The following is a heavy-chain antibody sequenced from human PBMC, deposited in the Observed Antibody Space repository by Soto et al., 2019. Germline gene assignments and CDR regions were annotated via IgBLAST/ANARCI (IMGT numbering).Heavy chain of an antibody. Sequence: SETLSLTCTVSGGSVSSGSYYWSWIRQPPGKGLEWIGYIYYSGSTNYNPSLKSRVTISVDTTKNQFSLKLSSVTAADTAVYCWARGYGPLLGYSSRWYYFGYWGQGTLVAVSS. V-gene: IGHV4-61*01. CDR3: ARGYGPLLGYSSRWYYFGY. D-gene: IGHD6-13*01. CDR2: IYYSGST. J-gene: IGHJ4*02. CDR1: GGSVSSGSYY.